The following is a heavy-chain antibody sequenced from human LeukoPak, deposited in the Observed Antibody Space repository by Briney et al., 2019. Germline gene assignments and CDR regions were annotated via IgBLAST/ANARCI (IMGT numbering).Heavy chain of an antibody. V-gene: IGHV1-69*13. J-gene: IGHJ4*02. CDR3: ARGPSGVGATFDY. D-gene: IGHD1-26*01. CDR2: IIPIFGTA. Sequence: GASVKVSCKASGGTFSSYAISWVRQAPGQGLEWMGGIIPIFGTANYAQKFQGRVTITADESTSTAYMELSSLRSEDTAVYYCARGPSGVGATFDYWGQGTLVTVSS. CDR1: GGTFSSYA.